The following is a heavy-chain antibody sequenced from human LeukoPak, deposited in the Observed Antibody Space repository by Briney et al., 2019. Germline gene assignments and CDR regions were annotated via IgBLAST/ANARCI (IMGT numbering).Heavy chain of an antibody. D-gene: IGHD3-3*01. CDR2: IRYDGSNK. J-gene: IGHJ4*02. Sequence: GGSLRLSCAASGFTFSSYGMHWVRQAPGKGLEWVAFIRYDGSNKYYADSVKGRFTISRDNSKNTLYLQMNSLRAEDTAVYYCAKVGDFWNGYYPHYWRQEPRVTVSS. CDR3: AKVGDFWNGYYPHY. V-gene: IGHV3-30*02. CDR1: GFTFSSYG.